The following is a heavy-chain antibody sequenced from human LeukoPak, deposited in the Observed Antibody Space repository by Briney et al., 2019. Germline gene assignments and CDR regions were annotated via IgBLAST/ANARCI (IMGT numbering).Heavy chain of an antibody. CDR1: GGSISSYY. J-gene: IGHJ4*02. D-gene: IGHD3-22*01. CDR2: IYYSGST. CDR3: ARGPRTNYDSSGYPQYYFDY. Sequence: PSETLSLTCTVSGGSISSYYWSWIRLPPGKGLEWIGYIYYSGSTNYNPSLKSRVTISVDTSKNQFSLKLSSVTAADTAVYYCARGPRTNYDSSGYPQYYFDYWGQGTLVTVSS. V-gene: IGHV4-59*01.